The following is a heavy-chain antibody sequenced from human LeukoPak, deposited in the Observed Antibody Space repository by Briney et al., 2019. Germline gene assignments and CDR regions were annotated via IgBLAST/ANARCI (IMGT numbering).Heavy chain of an antibody. D-gene: IGHD2-2*01. Sequence: GGSLRLSCAASGFTFSRYSMNWVRQAPGKGLEWVSSISSSSSYIYYADSVKGRFTISRDNAKNSLYLQMNSLRAEDTAVYYCAKDSGIVVVPAAIWDDWGQGTMVTVSS. CDR1: GFTFSRYS. CDR3: AKDSGIVVVPAAIWDD. J-gene: IGHJ3*01. V-gene: IGHV3-21*04. CDR2: ISSSSSYI.